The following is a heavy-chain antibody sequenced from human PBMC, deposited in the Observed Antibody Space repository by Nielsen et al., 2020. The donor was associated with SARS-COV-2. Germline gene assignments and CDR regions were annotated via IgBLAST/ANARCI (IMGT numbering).Heavy chain of an antibody. CDR3: VKDKYSSASGGFGMDV. D-gene: IGHD6-6*01. V-gene: IGHV3-30*18. CDR1: GFTFSSYG. Sequence: GGSLRLSCAASGFTFSSYGMHWVRQAPGKGLEWVAVMSYDGSKTWNADSMKGRFTISRDNSKSTLYLQMNSLRAEDTAVYYCVKDKYSSASGGFGMDVWGQGTTVTVSS. CDR2: MSYDGSKT. J-gene: IGHJ6*02.